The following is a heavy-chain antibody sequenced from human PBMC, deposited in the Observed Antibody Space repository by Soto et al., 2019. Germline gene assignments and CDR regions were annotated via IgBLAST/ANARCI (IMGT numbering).Heavy chain of an antibody. CDR2: ISGYTGNT. J-gene: IGHJ5*02. D-gene: IGHD3-10*01. CDR3: ARDERGSGSYFGRLNWFDP. Sequence: QAQLVQSGPEVKNAGASVKVSCKASGYTFTSYGISWVRQAPGQGIEWMGWISGYTGNTNYAQKVQGRVTLTTDTSTSTAYMELTSLTPDDTAVYYCARDERGSGSYFGRLNWFDPWGQGTLVTVSS. CDR1: GYTFTSYG. V-gene: IGHV1-18*01.